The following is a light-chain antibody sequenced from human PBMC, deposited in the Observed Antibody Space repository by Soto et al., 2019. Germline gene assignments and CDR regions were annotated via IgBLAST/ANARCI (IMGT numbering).Light chain of an antibody. Sequence: SYELTQAPSVSVSPGQTARITCSGDKLGEKYACWYQQKPGQSPVLVIYQDRKRPSGIPERFSGSYSGNTATLTISGTQAMDEADYYCQAWDSGIVVFGGGTKLTV. CDR1: KLGEKY. CDR2: QDR. J-gene: IGLJ2*01. CDR3: QAWDSGIVV. V-gene: IGLV3-1*01.